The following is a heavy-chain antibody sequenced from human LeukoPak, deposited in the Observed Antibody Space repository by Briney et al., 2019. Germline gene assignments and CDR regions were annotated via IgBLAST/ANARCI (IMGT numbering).Heavy chain of an antibody. V-gene: IGHV3-23*01. Sequence: GGSLRLSCAASGFTFSSYAMSWVRQAPGKGLEWVSAISGSGGSTYYADSVKGRFTIFRDNSKNTLYLQMNSLRAEDTAVYYCARVVVYRLAPFDYWGQGTLVTVSS. J-gene: IGHJ4*02. CDR2: ISGSGGST. CDR1: GFTFSSYA. CDR3: ARVVVYRLAPFDY. D-gene: IGHD1-26*01.